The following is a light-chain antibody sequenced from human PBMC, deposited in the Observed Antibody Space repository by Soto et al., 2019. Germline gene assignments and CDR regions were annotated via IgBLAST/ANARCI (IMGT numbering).Light chain of an antibody. Sequence: AIQMTQSPSSLSASVGDRVTITCRASQGIRNDLGWYQQKPWKAPKLLIYAASSLQSGVPSRFSGSGSGTDFTLTISSLQPEDFATYYCLQDYNLYTFGQGTKLEIK. J-gene: IGKJ2*01. CDR2: AAS. CDR3: LQDYNLYT. V-gene: IGKV1-6*01. CDR1: QGIRND.